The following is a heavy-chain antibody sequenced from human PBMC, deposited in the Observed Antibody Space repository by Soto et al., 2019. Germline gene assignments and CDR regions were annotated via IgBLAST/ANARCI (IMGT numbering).Heavy chain of an antibody. CDR3: ARRLVGYCSGGSCARSNDY. J-gene: IGHJ4*02. V-gene: IGHV3-21*01. D-gene: IGHD2-15*01. CDR1: GFTFSSYS. CDR2: ISSSSSYI. Sequence: EVQLVESGGGLVKPGGSLRLSCAASGFTFSSYSMNWVRQAPGKGLEWVSSISSSSSYIYYADSVKGRFTISGDNDKNSLYLQMNSLRAEDTAVYYCARRLVGYCSGGSCARSNDYWGQGTLVTVSS.